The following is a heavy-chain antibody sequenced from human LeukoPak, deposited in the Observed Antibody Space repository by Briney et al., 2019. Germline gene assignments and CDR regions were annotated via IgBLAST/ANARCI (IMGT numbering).Heavy chain of an antibody. CDR3: ARGVAGAFDS. D-gene: IGHD1-26*01. Sequence: PGGSLRLSCAAFGFTFSSYSMNWVRQAPGKGLECVSFVNSDNSFKYYAGSLKGRFTISRDNAKNSLSLQMNSLRAEDTAVYYCARGVAGAFDSWGQGTLVTVSS. J-gene: IGHJ4*02. CDR1: GFTFSSYS. V-gene: IGHV3-21*01. CDR2: VNSDNSFK.